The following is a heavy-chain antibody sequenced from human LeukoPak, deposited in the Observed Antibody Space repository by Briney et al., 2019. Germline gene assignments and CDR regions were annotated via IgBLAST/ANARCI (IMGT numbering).Heavy chain of an antibody. V-gene: IGHV3-15*01. J-gene: IGHJ3*02. D-gene: IGHD3-22*01. CDR2: IKSKTDGGTT. Sequence: GGSLRLSCAASGFTFSNAWMSWVRQAPGKGLEWVGRIKSKTDGGTTDYAAPVKGRFTISRDDSKNTLYLQMNSLKTEDTAVYYCTTAPYYYDSSGLPRAFDIWGQGTMVTVPS. CDR3: TTAPYYYDSSGLPRAFDI. CDR1: GFTFSNAW.